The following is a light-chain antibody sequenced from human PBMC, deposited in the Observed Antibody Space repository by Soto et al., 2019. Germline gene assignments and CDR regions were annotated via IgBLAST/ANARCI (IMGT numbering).Light chain of an antibody. CDR2: EVT. V-gene: IGLV2-14*01. J-gene: IGLJ1*01. CDR3: SSYTRSGTYV. Sequence: QSALTQPASVSGSPEQSITISCTGTSSDVGGYNYVSWYQKHPDKAPKLMIYEVTNRPSGVSSRFSGSRSGNTASPTISGLQAEGEGDYFCSSYTRSGTYVFGTGTKVTVL. CDR1: SSDVGGYNY.